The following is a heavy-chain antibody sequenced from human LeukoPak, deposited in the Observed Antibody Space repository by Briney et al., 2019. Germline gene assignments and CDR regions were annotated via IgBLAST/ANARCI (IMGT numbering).Heavy chain of an antibody. CDR3: AKDPSIAVAGLFDY. Sequence: GGSLRLSCAASGFTFSDYYMSWIRQAPGKGLEWISHITTSSDDTHYADSVKGRFIISRDNVKDSLYLQMNSLRAEDTAVYYCAKDPSIAVAGLFDYWGQGTLVTASS. J-gene: IGHJ4*02. CDR2: ITTSSDDT. V-gene: IGHV3-11*05. CDR1: GFTFSDYY. D-gene: IGHD6-19*01.